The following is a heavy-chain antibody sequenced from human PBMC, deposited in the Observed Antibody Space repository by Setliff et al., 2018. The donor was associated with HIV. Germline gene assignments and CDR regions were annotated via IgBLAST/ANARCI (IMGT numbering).Heavy chain of an antibody. CDR2: IKQDGSEK. CDR1: GFTFSSRW. J-gene: IGHJ6*02. D-gene: IGHD3-10*01. V-gene: IGHV3-7*01. Sequence: GGSLRLSCAASGFTFSSRWMTWVRQAPGKGLEWVANIKQDGSEKNYVDSVKGRFTISRDNAKNSMDLQMNSLRAEDTAIYYCARKLRPGHGVDVWGQGTTVTVSS. CDR3: ARKLRPGHGVDV.